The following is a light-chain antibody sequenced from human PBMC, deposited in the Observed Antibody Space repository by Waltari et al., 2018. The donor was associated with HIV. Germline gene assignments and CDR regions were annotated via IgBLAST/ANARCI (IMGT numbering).Light chain of an antibody. J-gene: IGKJ4*01. Sequence: IVMTQPLDPLTVSLCQTVRINVQSNPSVLSQSVTLYCFARYPQKQEQVPRVLISWASTRAVMVPSSIPALGVPERFSGSGSGTNFTLTISGLQEDDVAIYYCQQYYSLPPTFGGGTRVERK. CDR3: QQYYSLPPT. V-gene: IGKV4-1*01. CDR2: WAS. CDR1: PSVLSQSVTLYC.